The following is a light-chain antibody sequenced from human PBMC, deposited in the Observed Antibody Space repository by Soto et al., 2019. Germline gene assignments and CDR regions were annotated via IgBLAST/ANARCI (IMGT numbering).Light chain of an antibody. J-gene: IGLJ3*02. CDR2: LNSDGSH. CDR1: SGHNSYA. Sequence: QSVLTQPPSASASLGASVKLTCTLSSGHNSYAIAWHQQQPEKGPRYLMKLNSDGSHSKGDGIPDRFSCSSSGAERYLTISSLQSEDEADYYCQTWSTDIRVFGGGTKVTVL. V-gene: IGLV4-69*01. CDR3: QTWSTDIRV.